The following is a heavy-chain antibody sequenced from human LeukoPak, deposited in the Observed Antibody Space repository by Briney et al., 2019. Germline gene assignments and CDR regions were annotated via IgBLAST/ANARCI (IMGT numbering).Heavy chain of an antibody. CDR1: GFTFSSYG. D-gene: IGHD1/OR15-1a*01. Sequence: GGSLRLSCAASGFTFSSYGMSWVRQAPGKGLEWVSAISGSGGCTYYADSVKGRFTISRDNSKNTLYLQMNSLRAEDTAVYYCAKVRTLDWFDPWGQGTLVTVSS. CDR2: ISGSGGCT. J-gene: IGHJ5*02. CDR3: AKVRTLDWFDP. V-gene: IGHV3-23*01.